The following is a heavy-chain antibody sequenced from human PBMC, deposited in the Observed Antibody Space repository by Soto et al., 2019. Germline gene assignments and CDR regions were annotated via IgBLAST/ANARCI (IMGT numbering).Heavy chain of an antibody. CDR3: TREGI. J-gene: IGHJ4*02. CDR2: IASSGTPI. CDR1: GFTFSDYA. Sequence: EVQLVESGGGLAQPGGSLRLSCAASGFTFSDYAMNWVRQVPGKGLEWISQIASSGTPIYYADSVRGRFTISRDNAENSLYLQMNSLRDEDTAVYFCTREGIWGQVTLVTVSS. V-gene: IGHV3-48*02.